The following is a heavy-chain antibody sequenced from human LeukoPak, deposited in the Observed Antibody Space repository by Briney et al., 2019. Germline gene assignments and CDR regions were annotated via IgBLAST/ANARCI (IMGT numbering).Heavy chain of an antibody. J-gene: IGHJ4*02. CDR2: ISYDGKNE. Sequence: GRSLRLSFAASGFTFSNFGMHWVRQAPGKGLEWVAVISYDGKNEYYTDSVKGRFTISRDNAKNTVYLQMNSLKPEDTAVYYCAKQMAVDYFDYWGQGTLVTVSS. D-gene: IGHD5-24*01. CDR1: GFTFSNFG. V-gene: IGHV3-30*18. CDR3: AKQMAVDYFDY.